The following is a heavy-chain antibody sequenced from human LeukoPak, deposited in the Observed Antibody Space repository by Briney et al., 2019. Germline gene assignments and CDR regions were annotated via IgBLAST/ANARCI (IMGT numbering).Heavy chain of an antibody. CDR2: IYYSGST. CDR3: ARQILGTTLYFDY. Sequence: PSETLSLTCSVSGGSMSSHYWRWIRQPPGKGLEWIGYIYYSGSTNYNPSLKSRVTISVDTSKNQFSLKLSSVTAADTAVYYCARQILGTTLYFDYWGQGTLVTVSS. J-gene: IGHJ4*02. D-gene: IGHD1-26*01. CDR1: GGSMSSHY. V-gene: IGHV4-59*08.